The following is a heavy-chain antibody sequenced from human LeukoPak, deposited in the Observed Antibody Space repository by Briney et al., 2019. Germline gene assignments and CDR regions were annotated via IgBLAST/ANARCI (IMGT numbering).Heavy chain of an antibody. V-gene: IGHV3-30*02. CDR1: GFTFSTYG. Sequence: GGSLRLSCAASGFTFSTYGMHCVRQAPGKGLEWVTFIRFDGSNKHYADSVKGRFTISRDNSKNTLYLQMNSLRAEDTAVYYCAKTYYYDSSGTPWGQGTLVTVSS. D-gene: IGHD3-22*01. CDR3: AKTYYYDSSGTP. J-gene: IGHJ5*02. CDR2: IRFDGSNK.